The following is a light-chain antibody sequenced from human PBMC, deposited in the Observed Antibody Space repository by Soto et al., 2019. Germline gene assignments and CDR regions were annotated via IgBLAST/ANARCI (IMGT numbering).Light chain of an antibody. CDR2: SAS. Sequence: DIQMTQSPSSLSASVGDRVTITCRASQGISNYLTWYQQKPGKAPRLLIYSASTLHSGVPPRFAGSGTGTDFTLTISSLKPEDVATYYCQKYNNAPYTFGQGNKLEIK. CDR1: QGISNY. J-gene: IGKJ2*01. CDR3: QKYNNAPYT. V-gene: IGKV1-27*01.